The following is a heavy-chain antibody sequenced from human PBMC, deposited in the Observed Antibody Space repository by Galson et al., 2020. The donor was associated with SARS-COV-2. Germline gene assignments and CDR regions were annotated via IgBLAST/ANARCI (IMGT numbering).Heavy chain of an antibody. CDR3: TTDVGITIFGVVTDFDY. Sequence: GESLKISCAASGFTFSNAWMSWVRQAPGKGLEWVGRIKSKTDGGTTDYAAPVKGRFTISRDDSKNTLYLQMNSLKTEDTAVYYCTTDVGITIFGVVTDFDYWGQGTLVTVSS. CDR1: GFTFSNAW. CDR2: IKSKTDGGTT. J-gene: IGHJ4*02. D-gene: IGHD3-3*01. V-gene: IGHV3-15*01.